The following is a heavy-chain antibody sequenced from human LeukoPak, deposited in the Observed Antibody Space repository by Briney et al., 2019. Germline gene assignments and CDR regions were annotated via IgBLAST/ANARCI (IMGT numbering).Heavy chain of an antibody. Sequence: GGSLRLSCAASGFTFSSYAMHWVRQAPGKGLEWVAVISYDGSNKYYADSVKGRFTISRDNSKNTLYLQMNSLRAEDTAVYYCAKDGEGYYYDSSGYVYNYWGQGTLVTVSS. CDR1: GFTFSSYA. D-gene: IGHD3-22*01. CDR3: AKDGEGYYYDSSGYVYNY. J-gene: IGHJ4*02. V-gene: IGHV3-30-3*01. CDR2: ISYDGSNK.